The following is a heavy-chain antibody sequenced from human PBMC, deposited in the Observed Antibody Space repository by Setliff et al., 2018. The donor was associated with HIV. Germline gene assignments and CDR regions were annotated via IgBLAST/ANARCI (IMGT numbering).Heavy chain of an antibody. CDR2: ISSSGSST. V-gene: IGHV3-11*01. J-gene: IGHJ3*02. Sequence: PGASLKISCAASGFTFSDYYMSWIRQAPGKGLEWVSYISSSGSSTSYADSVKGRFTISRDNAKNSLYLQMNSLRAEDTAVYYCARYGGSGSYFAFDIWGQVTMVTVSS. D-gene: IGHD3-10*01. CDR3: ARYGGSGSYFAFDI. CDR1: GFTFSDYY.